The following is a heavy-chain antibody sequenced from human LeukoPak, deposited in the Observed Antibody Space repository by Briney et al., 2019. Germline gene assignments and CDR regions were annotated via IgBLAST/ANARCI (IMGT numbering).Heavy chain of an antibody. CDR1: GFTFDDYA. CDR3: AKDKVAAASEAFDI. V-gene: IGHV3-9*01. J-gene: IGHJ3*02. CDR2: ISWNSGSI. Sequence: GGSPRLSCAASGFTFDDYAMHWVRQAPGKGLEWVSGISWNSGSIGYADSVKGRFTISRDNAKNSLYLQMNSLRAEDTALYYCAKDKVAAASEAFDIWGQGTMVTVSS. D-gene: IGHD6-13*01.